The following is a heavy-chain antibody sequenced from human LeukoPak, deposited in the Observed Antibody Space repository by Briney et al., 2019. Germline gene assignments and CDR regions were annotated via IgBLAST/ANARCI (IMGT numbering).Heavy chain of an antibody. CDR3: ARALGSGWYVGWFDP. CDR1: GGSISSYY. Sequence: SETLSLTCTVSGGSISSYYWSWIRQPPGKGLEWIGYIYYSGSTNYNPSLKSRVTISVDTSKNQFSLKLSSVTAADTAVYYCARALGSGWYVGWFDPWGQGTLVTVSS. CDR2: IYYSGST. J-gene: IGHJ5*02. V-gene: IGHV4-59*01. D-gene: IGHD6-19*01.